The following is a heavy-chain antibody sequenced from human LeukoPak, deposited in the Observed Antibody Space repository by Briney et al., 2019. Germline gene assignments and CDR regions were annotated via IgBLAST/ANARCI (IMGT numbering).Heavy chain of an antibody. CDR2: ISSSGSTI. CDR3: ARDQVPAAMDCYGMDV. CDR1: GFTFSDYY. Sequence: GGSLRLSCAASGFTFSDYYMSWIRQAPGKGLEWVSYISSSGSTIYYADSVKGRFTISRDNAKNSLYLQMNSLRAEDTAVYYCARDQVPAAMDCYGMDVWGQGTTVTVSS. V-gene: IGHV3-11*01. D-gene: IGHD2-2*01. J-gene: IGHJ6*02.